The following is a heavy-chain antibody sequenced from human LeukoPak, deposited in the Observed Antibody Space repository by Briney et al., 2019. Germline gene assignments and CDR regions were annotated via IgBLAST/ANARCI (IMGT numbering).Heavy chain of an antibody. V-gene: IGHV3-11*01. D-gene: IGHD3-10*01. CDR1: GFTFSDYY. J-gene: IGHJ4*02. Sequence: GGPLRLSCAASGFTFSDYYMSWIRQAPGKGLEWVSSVKGRITISRDNAKNSLYLQMSSLRAEDTAVYYCARGEYYYGSGSPYFDYWGQGALVTVSS. CDR3: ARGEYYYGSGSPYFDY.